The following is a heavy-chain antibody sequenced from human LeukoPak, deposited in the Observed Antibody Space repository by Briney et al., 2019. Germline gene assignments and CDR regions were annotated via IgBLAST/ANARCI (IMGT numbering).Heavy chain of an antibody. Sequence: GASVKVSCKASGYTFTSYDINWVRQATGQGLEWMGWMNPNSGNTGYAQKFQGRVTMTRNTSISTAYMELSSLRSGDTAVYYCARGRGRKVAATLDYWGQGTLVTVSS. D-gene: IGHD2-15*01. CDR1: GYTFTSYD. J-gene: IGHJ4*02. V-gene: IGHV1-8*01. CDR2: MNPNSGNT. CDR3: ARGRGRKVAATLDY.